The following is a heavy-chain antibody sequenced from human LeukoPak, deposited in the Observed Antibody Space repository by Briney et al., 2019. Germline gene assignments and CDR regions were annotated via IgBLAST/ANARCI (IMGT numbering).Heavy chain of an antibody. Sequence: GGSLRLSCAASGFTVNNNYMHWVRQAPGKGLEWVSLINSGGNTHSADSVKGRFTISRDNAKNSLYLQMNSLRDEDTAVYYCARDRAYYYDSSGYYYFDHWGQGTLVTVSS. CDR3: ARDRAYYYDSSGYYYFDH. CDR2: INSGGNT. V-gene: IGHV3-53*01. J-gene: IGHJ4*02. CDR1: GFTVNNNY. D-gene: IGHD3-22*01.